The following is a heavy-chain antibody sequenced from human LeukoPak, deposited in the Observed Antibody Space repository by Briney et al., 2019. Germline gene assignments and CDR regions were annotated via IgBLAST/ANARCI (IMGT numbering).Heavy chain of an antibody. V-gene: IGHV3-30-3*01. D-gene: IGHD2-15*01. CDR3: ARDYVVLGADLDAFDI. J-gene: IGHJ3*02. CDR2: ISYDGSNK. CDR1: GFTFSSYA. Sequence: PGGSLRLSCAASGFTFSSYAMHWGRQAPGKGLEWVAVISYDGSNKYYADSVKGRFTISRDNSKNTLYLQMNSLRAEDTAVYYCARDYVVLGADLDAFDIWGQGTMVTVSS.